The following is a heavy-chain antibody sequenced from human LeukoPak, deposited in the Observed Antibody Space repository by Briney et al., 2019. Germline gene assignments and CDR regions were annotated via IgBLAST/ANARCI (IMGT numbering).Heavy chain of an antibody. D-gene: IGHD5-12*01. CDR3: AREMGGYDPFDY. V-gene: IGHV1-2*02. CDR2: IKPKSGST. J-gene: IGHJ4*02. Sequence: ASLRLSCTASGYTFSGYYMHWVRQAPGQGLEWIGWIKPKSGSTNYAQNFQGRVTMTRDTSNSTVYMELSRLRSDDTAVYYCAREMGGYDPFDYWGQGTLVTVSS. CDR1: GYTFSGYY.